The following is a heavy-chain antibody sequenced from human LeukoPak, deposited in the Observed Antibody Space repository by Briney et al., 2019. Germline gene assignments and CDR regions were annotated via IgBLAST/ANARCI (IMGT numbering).Heavy chain of an antibody. V-gene: IGHV3-7*01. Sequence: GGSLRLSCAASGFTFSNYWMSWVRQPPAKGLEWVANIKEDGSEIHYVDSVKGRFTISRDNAKNSLYLQMNSLRAEDTSMYYCAREGSGRYVGTGAQSWGRGTLVTVSS. J-gene: IGHJ5*02. CDR1: GFTFSNYW. D-gene: IGHD6-19*01. CDR2: IKEDGSEI. CDR3: AREGSGRYVGTGAQS.